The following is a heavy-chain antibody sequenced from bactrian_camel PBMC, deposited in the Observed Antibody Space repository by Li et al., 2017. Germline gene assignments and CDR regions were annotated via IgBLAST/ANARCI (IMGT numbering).Heavy chain of an antibody. J-gene: IGHJ4*01. CDR3: AAGRCPDTNDF. V-gene: IGHV3-3*01. Sequence: HVQLVESGGGSVQAGGSLRLSCVASALTYKSDCMGWFRQAPGKERGAVAVIWRGGGSTYYHDSVQGRFTLSQDDSKNTLYLQMNSLKPEDTAMYYRAAGRCPDTNDFWGQGTQVTVS. CDR1: ALTYKSDC. CDR2: IWRGGGST.